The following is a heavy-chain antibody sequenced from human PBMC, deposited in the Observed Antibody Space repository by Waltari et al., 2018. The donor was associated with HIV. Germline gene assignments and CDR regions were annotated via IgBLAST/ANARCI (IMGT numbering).Heavy chain of an antibody. V-gene: IGHV4-4*07. CDR2: IYTSGRT. J-gene: IGHJ4*02. CDR1: GGSISSYY. D-gene: IGHD1-26*01. Sequence: QVQLQESGPGLVKPSETLSLTCTVSGGSISSYYWSWVRQPAGKGLEWIGRIYTSGRTNYTPSLKSRVTLSVDTSKNQFSLKLGSVTAADTAVYCCATTYRGSYFAYWGQGTLVTVSS. CDR3: ATTYRGSYFAY.